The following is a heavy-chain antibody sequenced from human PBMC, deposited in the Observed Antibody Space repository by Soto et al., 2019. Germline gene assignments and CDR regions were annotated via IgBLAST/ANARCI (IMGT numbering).Heavy chain of an antibody. V-gene: IGHV3-33*01. CDR2: IWYDGSNK. J-gene: IGHJ4*02. CDR3: ARDNPIAAAPPFDY. Sequence: GPLRLPCCAVGVTLSKYGMHRVRQAPGKGLEWVAVIWYDGSNKYYADSVKGRFTISRDNSKNTLYLQMNSLRAEDTAVYYCARDNPIAAAPPFDYWGQGTLVTVSS. D-gene: IGHD6-13*01. CDR1: GVTLSKYG.